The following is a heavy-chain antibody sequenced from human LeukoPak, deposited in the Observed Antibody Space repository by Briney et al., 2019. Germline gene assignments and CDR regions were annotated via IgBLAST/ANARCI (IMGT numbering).Heavy chain of an antibody. CDR3: ARWLSSYEY. Sequence: PGGSLRLSCAASGFTFSSYSMNWIRQAPGGGLEWVSAISHNGDTIYYADSVKGRFTISRDDSKNTLYLQMNSLRAKDTALYYCARWLSSYEYWGQGTLVTVSS. CDR1: GFTFSSYS. J-gene: IGHJ4*02. D-gene: IGHD3-22*01. V-gene: IGHV3-23*01. CDR2: ISHNGDTI.